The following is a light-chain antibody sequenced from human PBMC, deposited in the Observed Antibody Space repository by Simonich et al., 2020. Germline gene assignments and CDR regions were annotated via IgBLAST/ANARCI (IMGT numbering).Light chain of an antibody. CDR2: DVS. V-gene: IGLV2-14*01. CDR3: SSYTSSSTLV. CDR1: SSDVGGYNY. Sequence: QSALTQPASVSGSPGQSITISCPGTSSDVGGYNYVSWNQQHPGKAPKPMIYDVSKRPSGVSNRVSGSKSGNTASLTISGLQAEDEADYYCSSYTSSSTLVFGGGTKLTVL. J-gene: IGLJ2*01.